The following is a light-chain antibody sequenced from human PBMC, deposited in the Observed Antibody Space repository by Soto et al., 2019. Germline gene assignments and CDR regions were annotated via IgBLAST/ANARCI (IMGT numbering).Light chain of an antibody. CDR1: SSDVGNYNY. Sequence: QSALTQSASVSGSPGQSITISCTGTSSDVGNYNYVSWYQQHPGEGPKLIIFNVNNRPSGVSNRFSGSKSGNTASLTISGLQAVDEADYYCSSFTSSTTYVFGTGTKLTVL. V-gene: IGLV2-14*01. CDR3: SSFTSSTTYV. CDR2: NVN. J-gene: IGLJ1*01.